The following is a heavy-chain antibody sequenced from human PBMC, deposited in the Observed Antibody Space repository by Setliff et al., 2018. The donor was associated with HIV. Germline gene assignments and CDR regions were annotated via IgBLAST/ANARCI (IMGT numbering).Heavy chain of an antibody. J-gene: IGHJ1*01. CDR2: KYYSGST. CDR3: ARSGSYVGPIQH. V-gene: IGHV4-39*07. Sequence: PSETLSLTCTVSGGSISSSSHYWGWIRQPPGKGLEWIGSKYYSGSTYYNPSLKSRLTMSVDTSKNQFSLKLTSVTAADTAVYYCARSGSYVGPIQHWGQGTLVTVSS. CDR1: GGSISSSSHY. D-gene: IGHD3-10*02.